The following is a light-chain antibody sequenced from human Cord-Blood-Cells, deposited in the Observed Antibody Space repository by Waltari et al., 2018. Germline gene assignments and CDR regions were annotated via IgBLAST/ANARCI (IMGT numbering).Light chain of an antibody. J-gene: IGLJ3*02. CDR1: SRDVGGYNY. CDR2: DVS. V-gene: IGLV2-14*03. Sequence: QSALPQPASVSGSPGRSITISFTGTSRDVGGYNYVSWYHQHPGKAPKLMIYDVSNRPSGVSNRFSGSKSGNTASLTISGLQAEDEADYYCSSYTSSSTWVFGGGTKLTVL. CDR3: SSYTSSSTWV.